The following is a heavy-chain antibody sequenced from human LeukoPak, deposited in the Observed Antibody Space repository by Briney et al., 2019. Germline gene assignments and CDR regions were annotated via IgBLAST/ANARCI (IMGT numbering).Heavy chain of an antibody. J-gene: IGHJ6*03. D-gene: IGHD3-3*01. CDR3: ARVLQNYYHLDV. CDR2: IYDNESA. V-gene: IGHV4-59*11. Sequence: KPSETLSLTCTVSGVSINGHYWSWIRQPPGKGLEWIGFIYDNESANYKSSLESRVTMTVDTSNNQVSLKLNSVTAADTAVYYCARVLQNYYHLDVWGEGTTVTVSS. CDR1: GVSINGHY.